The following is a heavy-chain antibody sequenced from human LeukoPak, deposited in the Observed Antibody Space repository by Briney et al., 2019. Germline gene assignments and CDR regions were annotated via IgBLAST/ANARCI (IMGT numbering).Heavy chain of an antibody. CDR2: IYYSGST. CDR1: GRSINSYY. V-gene: IGHV4-59*01. CDR3: ARIRVAVAGFDY. Sequence: SETQSLTCTLSGRSINSYYWSWIRQPPGKGLEWLGYIYYSGSTNYNPSLKSRVTISEDTSKNQFSLKLSSVTAADTAVYYCARIRVAVAGFDYWGQGTLVTVSS. J-gene: IGHJ4*02. D-gene: IGHD6-19*01.